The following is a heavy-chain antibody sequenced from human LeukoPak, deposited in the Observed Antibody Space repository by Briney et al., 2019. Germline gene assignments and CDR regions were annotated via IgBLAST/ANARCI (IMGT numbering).Heavy chain of an antibody. CDR2: INPNSGGT. J-gene: IGHJ3*02. CDR1: GYTFTGYY. V-gene: IGHV1-2*02. D-gene: IGHD3-3*01. Sequence: ASVKVSCKASGYTFTGYYMHWVRQAPGQGLEWMGWINPNSGGTNYAQKFQGRVTMTRDTSISTAYMELSRPRSDDTAVYYCARDMPIEKPDFWSGYPRDAFDIWGQGTMVTVSS. CDR3: ARDMPIEKPDFWSGYPRDAFDI.